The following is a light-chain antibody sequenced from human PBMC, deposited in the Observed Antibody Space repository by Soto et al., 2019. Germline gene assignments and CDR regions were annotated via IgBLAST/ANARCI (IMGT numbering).Light chain of an antibody. Sequence: DIQMTQSPSSLSASVGDRVTITCRASQDITNNLAWFQQKPGKAPNSLIYDASTLQSGVPSKFTGSGSGTDFTLTISSLQPEDSTTYFCLQYEAFPLTFGPGTKVEIK. CDR3: LQYEAFPLT. CDR1: QDITNN. V-gene: IGKV1-16*02. CDR2: DAS. J-gene: IGKJ3*01.